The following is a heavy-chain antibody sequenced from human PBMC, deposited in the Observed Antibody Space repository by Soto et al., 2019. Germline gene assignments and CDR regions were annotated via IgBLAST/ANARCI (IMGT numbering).Heavy chain of an antibody. CDR2: IRSKAYGGTT. V-gene: IGHV3-49*03. CDR1: GFTFGDYA. Sequence: GGSLRLSCTASGFTFGDYAMSWFRQAPGKGLEWVGFIRSKAYGGTTEYAASVKGRFTISRDDSKSIAYLQMNSLKTEDTAVYYCTREYYDFWSGYYPFDPWGQGTLVTVSS. CDR3: TREYYDFWSGYYPFDP. D-gene: IGHD3-3*01. J-gene: IGHJ5*02.